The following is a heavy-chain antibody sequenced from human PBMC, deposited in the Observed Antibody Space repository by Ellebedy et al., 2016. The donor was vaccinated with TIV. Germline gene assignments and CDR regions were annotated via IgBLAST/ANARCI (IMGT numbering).Heavy chain of an antibody. CDR1: GFSFGSFW. CDR2: IREDGNAK. Sequence: GESLKISCAASGFSFGSFWLSWVRQAPGKGLEWVANIREDGNAKFSADSVKGRFTISRDNAKNSVYLHMNNLRVEYTAVDYCARDGFGGFLDSWGPGTLIIVPS. J-gene: IGHJ4*02. V-gene: IGHV3-7*01. D-gene: IGHD3-10*01. CDR3: ARDGFGGFLDS.